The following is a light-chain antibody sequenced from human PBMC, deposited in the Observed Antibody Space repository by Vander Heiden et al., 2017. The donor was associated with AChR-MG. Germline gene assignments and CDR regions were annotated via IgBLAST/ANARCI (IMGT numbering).Light chain of an antibody. J-gene: IGLJ2*01. CDR3: QSYDVSLSAAV. Sequence: QSVLTQPPSASAAPGQRVTISCTGTSSNIGAAYDVHWYQHLPGTAPKLLIYGNSNRPSGVPDRFSASKSDTSASLAVTGLHPDDEAVYYCQSYDVSLSAAVFGGGTKLTVL. CDR2: GNS. CDR1: SSNIGAAYD. V-gene: IGLV1-40*01.